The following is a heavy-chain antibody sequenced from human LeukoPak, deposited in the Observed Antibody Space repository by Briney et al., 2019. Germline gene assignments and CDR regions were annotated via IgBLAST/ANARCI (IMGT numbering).Heavy chain of an antibody. V-gene: IGHV1-69*04. Sequence: SVKVSCKASGGTFSGYAISWVRQAPGQGLEWMGRIIPIFGIANYPQKFQGRVTITADKSTSTAYMELSSLRSEDTAVYYCARDSHYDFWSGYYSYYYGMDVWGQGTTVTVSS. CDR3: ARDSHYDFWSGYYSYYYGMDV. CDR2: IIPIFGIA. D-gene: IGHD3-3*01. CDR1: GGTFSGYA. J-gene: IGHJ6*02.